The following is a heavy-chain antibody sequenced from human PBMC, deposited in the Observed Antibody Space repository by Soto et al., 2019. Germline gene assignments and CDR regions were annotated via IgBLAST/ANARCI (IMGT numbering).Heavy chain of an antibody. CDR3: ARGLYYYDSSGYYYP. CDR2: ISSSSSYI. D-gene: IGHD3-22*01. J-gene: IGHJ5*02. Sequence: GGSLRLSCAASGFTFSSYSMNWVRQAPGKGLEWVSSISSSSSYIYYADSVKGRFTISRDNAKNSLYLQMNSLRAEDTAVYYCARGLYYYDSSGYYYPWGQGTLVTVSS. V-gene: IGHV3-21*01. CDR1: GFTFSSYS.